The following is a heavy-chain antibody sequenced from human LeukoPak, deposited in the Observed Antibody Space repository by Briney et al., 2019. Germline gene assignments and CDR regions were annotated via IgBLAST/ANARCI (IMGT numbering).Heavy chain of an antibody. D-gene: IGHD3-22*01. CDR2: IYYTGST. V-gene: IGHV4-59*01. CDR1: GDSISIYY. CDR3: ARGRGDSRGTSFDS. Sequence: SETLSLTCTVSGDSISIYYWSWIRQPPGKGLEWIGYIYYTGSTTYNSSLKSRLTISIDTSKNQFSLNLISLTAADTAVYYCARGRGDSRGTSFDSWGQGTLVTVSS. J-gene: IGHJ4*02.